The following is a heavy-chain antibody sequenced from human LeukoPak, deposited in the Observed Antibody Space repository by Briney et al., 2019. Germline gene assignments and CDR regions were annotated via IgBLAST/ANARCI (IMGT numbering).Heavy chain of an antibody. Sequence: PSETLSLTCTVSGYSISSGYYWGWIRQPPGKGLEWIGSGSTYYNPSLKSRVTISVDTSKNQFSLKLSSVTAADTAVYYCARGTSGYSGYVFDYWGQGTLVTVSS. CDR2: SGST. J-gene: IGHJ4*02. CDR1: GYSISSGYY. D-gene: IGHD5-12*01. CDR3: ARGTSGYSGYVFDY. V-gene: IGHV4-38-2*02.